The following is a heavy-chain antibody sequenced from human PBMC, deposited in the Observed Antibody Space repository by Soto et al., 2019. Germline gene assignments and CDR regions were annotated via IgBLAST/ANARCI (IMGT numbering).Heavy chain of an antibody. D-gene: IGHD2-15*01. J-gene: IGHJ6*02. V-gene: IGHV3-23*01. CDR1: GFTFSSYA. Sequence: GGSLRLSCAASGFTFSSYAMIWVRQAPGTGLEWVSAISGSGGSTYYADSVKGRFTISRDNSKNTLYLQMNSLRAEDTAVYYCAAPTIVVHYYYGMDVWGQGTTVTVSS. CDR3: AAPTIVVHYYYGMDV. CDR2: ISGSGGST.